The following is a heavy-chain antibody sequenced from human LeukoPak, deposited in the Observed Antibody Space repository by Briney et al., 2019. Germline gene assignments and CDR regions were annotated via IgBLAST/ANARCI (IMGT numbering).Heavy chain of an antibody. V-gene: IGHV1-46*01. Sequence: ASVKVSCKASGYTFTNYYIHWVRQAPGQGLECMGIINPSGGSTSYAQKFQGRVTMTRDMSTSTVYMELSSLRSDDTAVYYCARDSGSYPFDYWGQGTLVTVSS. CDR2: INPSGGST. D-gene: IGHD1-26*01. J-gene: IGHJ4*02. CDR3: ARDSGSYPFDY. CDR1: GYTFTNYY.